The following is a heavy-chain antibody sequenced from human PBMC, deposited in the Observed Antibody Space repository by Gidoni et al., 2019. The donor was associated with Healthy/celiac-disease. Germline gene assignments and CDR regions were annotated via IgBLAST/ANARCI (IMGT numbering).Heavy chain of an antibody. CDR3: ATERITIFGVVPYYFDY. D-gene: IGHD3-3*01. Sequence: EVQLVESGGGLVQPGGSLRLSCAASGFPFSSSSMNWVRQAPGKGLEWVSYISSSSSTIYYADSVKGQFTISRDNAKNSLYLQMNSLRDEDTAVYYCATERITIFGVVPYYFDYWGQGTLVTVSS. J-gene: IGHJ4*02. CDR1: GFPFSSSS. V-gene: IGHV3-48*02. CDR2: ISSSSSTI.